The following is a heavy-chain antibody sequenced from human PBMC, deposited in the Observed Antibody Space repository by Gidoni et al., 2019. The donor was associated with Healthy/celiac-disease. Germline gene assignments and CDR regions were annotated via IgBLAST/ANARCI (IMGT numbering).Heavy chain of an antibody. CDR2: IYYSGST. D-gene: IGHD6-19*01. CDR1: GGSISSSSYY. V-gene: IGHV4-39*01. J-gene: IGHJ4*02. CDR3: ARRGSGWPFDY. Sequence: QLQLQESGPELVKPSETLSLTCTVSGGSISSSSYYWGWIRQPPGKGLEWIGSIYYSGSTYYNPSLKSRVTISVDTSKNQFSLKLSSVTAADTAVYYCARRGSGWPFDYWGQGTLVTVSS.